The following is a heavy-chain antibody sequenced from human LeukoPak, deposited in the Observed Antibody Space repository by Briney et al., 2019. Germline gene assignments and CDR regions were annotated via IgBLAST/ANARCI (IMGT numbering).Heavy chain of an antibody. CDR1: GFTFSSYA. D-gene: IGHD6-13*01. J-gene: IGHJ4*02. CDR3: AKDRSRYSSSCYTR. CDR2: ISGSGGST. Sequence: GGSLRLSCAAFGFTFSSYAMSWVRQAPGKGLEWVSAISGSGGSTYYADSVKGRFTISRDNSKNTLYLQMNSLRAEDTAVYYCAKDRSRYSSSCYTRWGQGTLVTVSS. V-gene: IGHV3-23*01.